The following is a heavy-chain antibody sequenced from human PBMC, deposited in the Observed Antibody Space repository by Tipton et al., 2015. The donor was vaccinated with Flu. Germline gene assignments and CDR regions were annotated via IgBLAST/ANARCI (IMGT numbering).Heavy chain of an antibody. Sequence: TLSLTCTVSGGSLSSYYWSWIRQSAGKGLEWIGRTYSSGNTKYSPSFKSRVTMSVDTSKNQFSLNLNSVTAADTAVYFCARGSGSGTYVIFEYWGQGTLVTVSS. CDR3: ARGSGSGTYVIFEY. J-gene: IGHJ4*02. CDR1: GGSLSSYY. D-gene: IGHD3-10*01. CDR2: TYSSGNT. V-gene: IGHV4-4*07.